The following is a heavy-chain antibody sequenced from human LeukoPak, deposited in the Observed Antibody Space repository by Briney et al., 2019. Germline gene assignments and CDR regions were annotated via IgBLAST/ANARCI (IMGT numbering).Heavy chain of an antibody. CDR2: FDPGDGET. Sequence: ASVKVSCKVSGYTLTELSMHWVRQAPGKGLEWMGGFDPGDGETIYAQKFQGRVTMTEDTSTDTAYMGLSSLRSEDTAVYYCATVGIKWELPGFDPRGQGTLVTVSS. CDR1: GYTLTELS. CDR3: ATVGIKWELPGFDP. V-gene: IGHV1-24*01. J-gene: IGHJ5*02. D-gene: IGHD1-26*01.